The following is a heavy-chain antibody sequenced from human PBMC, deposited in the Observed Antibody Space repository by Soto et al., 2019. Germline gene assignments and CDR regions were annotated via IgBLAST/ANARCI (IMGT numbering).Heavy chain of an antibody. D-gene: IGHD3-16*01. J-gene: IGHJ4*02. CDR1: GFTVSSTY. CDR2: IYSSGGGT. Sequence: PGWSLRLSCVASGFTVSSTYMSWVRQAPGRGLEWVSLIYSSGGGTLSADSVKGRFTISRDNSKNMVYLQMNSLRAEDTAVYYCAKQDYDYIRTYWGQGTLVTVS. CDR3: AKQDYDYIRTY. V-gene: IGHV3-66*04.